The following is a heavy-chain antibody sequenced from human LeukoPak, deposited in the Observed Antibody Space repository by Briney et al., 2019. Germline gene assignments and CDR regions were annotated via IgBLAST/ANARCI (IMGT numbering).Heavy chain of an antibody. Sequence: SETLSLTCTVSGGSISSYYWSWIRQPPGKGLEWIGYIYYSGSTNYNPSLKSRVTISVDTSKNQFSLKLSSVTAADTAVYYCARHLPVPTYGSGSWAFDIWGQGTLVTVSS. CDR3: ARHLPVPTYGSGSWAFDI. J-gene: IGHJ4*02. CDR1: GGSISSYY. CDR2: IYYSGST. V-gene: IGHV4-59*08. D-gene: IGHD3-10*01.